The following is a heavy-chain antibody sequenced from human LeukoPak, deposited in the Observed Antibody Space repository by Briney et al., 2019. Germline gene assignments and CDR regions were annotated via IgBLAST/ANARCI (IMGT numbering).Heavy chain of an antibody. Sequence: GGSLTLSCAVSGFTSSNAWMSWVRQAPGKGLEWVGRIKSKTDGGTRDYAAPVKGRFTISRDDSKNTLYLQMNSLKTEDTAVYYCTNFGYVAFFIWGKGKMVTVFS. J-gene: IGHJ3*02. V-gene: IGHV3-15*01. CDR3: TNFGYVAFFI. D-gene: IGHD2-2*01. CDR2: IKSKTDGGTR. CDR1: GFTSSNAW.